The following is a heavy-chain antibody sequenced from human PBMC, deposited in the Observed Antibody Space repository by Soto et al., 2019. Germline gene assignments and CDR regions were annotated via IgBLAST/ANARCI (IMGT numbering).Heavy chain of an antibody. V-gene: IGHV1-8*01. CDR2: MNPNSGKT. J-gene: IGHJ6*03. Sequence: QVQLVQSGAEVKKPGASVMVSCKASGYTFTSYDINWVRQATGQGLEWMGWMNPNSGKTGYAQESRGRVTMTRNTSMSTAHMELSSLRSEDTAVYYCARGIKRGSSGEVRYMDVWGKGTTVTVSS. CDR1: GYTFTSYD. CDR3: ARGIKRGSSGEVRYMDV. D-gene: IGHD6-6*01.